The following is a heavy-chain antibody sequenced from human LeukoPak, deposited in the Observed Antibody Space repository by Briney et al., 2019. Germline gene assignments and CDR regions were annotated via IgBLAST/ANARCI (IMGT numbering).Heavy chain of an antibody. V-gene: IGHV4-61*02. CDR1: GGSISSGSYY. CDR3: ARDRRVDRSRLDY. J-gene: IGHJ4*02. D-gene: IGHD3-9*01. CDR2: IYTSGST. Sequence: SQTLSLTCTVSGGSISSGSYYWSWIRQPAGKGLEWIGRIYTSGSTNYNPSLKSRVTISVDTSKNQFSLKLSSVTAADTAVYYCARDRRVDRSRLDYWGQGTLVTVSS.